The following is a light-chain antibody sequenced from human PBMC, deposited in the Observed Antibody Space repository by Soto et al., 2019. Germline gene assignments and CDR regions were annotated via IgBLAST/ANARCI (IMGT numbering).Light chain of an antibody. CDR2: KAS. V-gene: IGKV1-5*03. CDR3: QHYNSYSV. Sequence: DIQMTQSPSTLSASVGDRVTITCRASQSISAWLAWYQQKPGKAPKLLIYKASSLESGVPSRFSGSGSGTEFTLTISSLQPDDVGTYYCQHYNSYSVFGPGTKVDIK. J-gene: IGKJ3*01. CDR1: QSISAW.